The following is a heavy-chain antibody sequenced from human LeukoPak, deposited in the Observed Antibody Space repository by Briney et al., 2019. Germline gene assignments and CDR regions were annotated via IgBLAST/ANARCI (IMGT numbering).Heavy chain of an antibody. CDR3: AKDGGYCSGGSCPNPRAFDI. V-gene: IGHV3-9*01. D-gene: IGHD2-15*01. Sequence: GGSLRLSCAASGFTFDDYAMHWVRQAPGKGLEWVSGISWNSGSIGYADSVKGRFTISRDNAKNSLYLQMNSLRAEDTALYYCAKDGGYCSGGSCPNPRAFDIWGQGTMVTVSS. CDR1: GFTFDDYA. CDR2: ISWNSGSI. J-gene: IGHJ3*02.